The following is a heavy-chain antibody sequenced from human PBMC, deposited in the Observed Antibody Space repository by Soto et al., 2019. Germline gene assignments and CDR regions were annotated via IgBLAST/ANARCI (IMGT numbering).Heavy chain of an antibody. D-gene: IGHD6-19*01. CDR3: ARTKYSSGPGYYFDY. J-gene: IGHJ4*02. V-gene: IGHV1-18*01. Sequence: QVQLVQSGAEVKKPGASVKVSCKASGYTFTSYGIIWVRQAPGQGLEWMGWISAYNGNTNYAKKLQGRVTMTTDTSTSTAYMELRSLRSDDTAVYYCARTKYSSGPGYYFDYWGQGTLVTVSS. CDR2: ISAYNGNT. CDR1: GYTFTSYG.